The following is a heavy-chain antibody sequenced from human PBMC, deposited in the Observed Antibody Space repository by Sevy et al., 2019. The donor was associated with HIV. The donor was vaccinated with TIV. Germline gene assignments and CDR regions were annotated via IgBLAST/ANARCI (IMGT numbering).Heavy chain of an antibody. CDR2: ISGSSSTI. CDR1: VFTFSSYS. J-gene: IGHJ4*02. CDR3: ARDPIAVAGTLNYFDY. Sequence: GGSLRLSCAASVFTFSSYSMNWVRQPPGKGLEWVSYISGSSSTIYYADSVKGRFTISRDNAKNSLYLQMNSLRADDTAVYYCARDPIAVAGTLNYFDYWGQGTLVTVSS. D-gene: IGHD6-19*01. V-gene: IGHV3-48*01.